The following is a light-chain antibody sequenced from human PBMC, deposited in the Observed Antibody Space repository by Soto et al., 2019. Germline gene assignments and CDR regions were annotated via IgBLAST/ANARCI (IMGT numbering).Light chain of an antibody. CDR2: AAS. CDR1: QGISSW. V-gene: IGKV1D-12*01. CDR3: LQANSFPRLT. J-gene: IGKJ4*01. Sequence: DIQMTQSPSSVSASVGDRVTITCRASQGISSWLAWYQQKPGKAPKLLIYAASRFQSGFPSRFSGSGSVTVFTLTISILQTEQFASCCCLQANSFPRLTFGGGTQVEIK.